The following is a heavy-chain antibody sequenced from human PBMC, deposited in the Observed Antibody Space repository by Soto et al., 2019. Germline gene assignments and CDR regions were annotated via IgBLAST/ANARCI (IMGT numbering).Heavy chain of an antibody. CDR1: GYTFTSYG. Sequence: ASVKVSCKASGYTFTSYGISWVRQAPGQGLEWMGWISAYNGNTNYAQKLQGRVTMTTDTSTSTAYMELRSLRSDYTAVYYCARVIAVGYYFDYWGQGTLVTVSS. CDR3: ARVIAVGYYFDY. CDR2: ISAYNGNT. D-gene: IGHD6-19*01. V-gene: IGHV1-18*01. J-gene: IGHJ4*02.